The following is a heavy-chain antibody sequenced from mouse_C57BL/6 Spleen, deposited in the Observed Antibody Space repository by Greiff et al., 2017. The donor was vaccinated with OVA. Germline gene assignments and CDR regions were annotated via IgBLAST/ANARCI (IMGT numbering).Heavy chain of an antibody. CDR1: GYAFSSSW. CDR3: ARGTTVADY. J-gene: IGHJ2*01. Sequence: VQLQQSGPELVKPGASVKISCKASGYAFSSSWMNWVKQRPGKGLEWIGRIYPGDGDTNYNGKFKGKATLTADKSSSTAYMQLSSLTSEDSAVYFCARGTTVADYWGQGTTLTVSS. CDR2: IYPGDGDT. D-gene: IGHD1-1*01. V-gene: IGHV1-82*01.